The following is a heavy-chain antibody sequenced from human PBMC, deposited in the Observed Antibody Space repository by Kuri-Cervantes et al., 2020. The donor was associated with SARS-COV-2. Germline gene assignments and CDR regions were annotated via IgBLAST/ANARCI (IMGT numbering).Heavy chain of an antibody. CDR3: AADMAYCGGDCYSNYYYYYGMDV. D-gene: IGHD2-21*02. CDR2: INPDIGVT. Sequence: ASVKVSCKTSGYTFTDYYIHWVRQAPGQGLEWMGWINPDIGVTNAAQTFQGRVTLTRDKSINTVYLEMARLRPDDTAVYYCAADMAYCGGDCYSNYYYYYGMDVWGQGTTVTVSS. CDR1: GYTFTDYY. J-gene: IGHJ6*02. V-gene: IGHV1-2*02.